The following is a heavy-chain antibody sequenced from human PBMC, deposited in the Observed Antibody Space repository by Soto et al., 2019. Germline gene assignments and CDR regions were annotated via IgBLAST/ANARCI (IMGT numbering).Heavy chain of an antibody. CDR2: LYYSGST. Sequence: QLQLQESGPGLVRPSETLSLTCTVSGGSISSSSYYWGWVRQPPGKGLEWIGTLYYSGSTSYNPSLKSRVTISVDTSKTQFSLKLTSVTAADTAVYYCSRRIRYCAGGRCYSRWFDPWGQGTLVTVSS. CDR1: GGSISSSSYY. D-gene: IGHD2-15*01. V-gene: IGHV4-39*01. CDR3: SRRIRYCAGGRCYSRWFDP. J-gene: IGHJ5*02.